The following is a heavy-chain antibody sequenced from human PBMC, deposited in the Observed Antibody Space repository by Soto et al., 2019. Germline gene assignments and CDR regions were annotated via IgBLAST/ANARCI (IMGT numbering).Heavy chain of an antibody. D-gene: IGHD6-19*01. J-gene: IGHJ4*02. CDR1: GYTFTGYY. Sequence: ASMKVSCKASGYTFTGYYMHWVRQAPGQGLEWMGWINPNSGGTNYAQKFQGWVTMTRDTSISTAYMELSRLRSDDTAVYYCARDRSSGWGYDYWGQGTLVTVSS. V-gene: IGHV1-2*04. CDR2: INPNSGGT. CDR3: ARDRSSGWGYDY.